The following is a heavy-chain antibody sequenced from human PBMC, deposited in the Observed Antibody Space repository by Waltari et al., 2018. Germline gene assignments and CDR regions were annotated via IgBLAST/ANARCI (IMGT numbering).Heavy chain of an antibody. CDR2: INPNSGGT. Sequence: QVQLVQSGAEVKKPGASVKVSCKASGYPFTGYYMHWVRQAPGQGLEWMGWINPNSGGTNYAQKFQGRVTMTRDTSIGTAYMELSRLRSDDTAVYYCARDQGIAAASRSLEAQVYFDYWGQGTLVTVSS. CDR3: ARDQGIAAASRSLEAQVYFDY. J-gene: IGHJ4*02. V-gene: IGHV1-2*02. CDR1: GYPFTGYY. D-gene: IGHD6-13*01.